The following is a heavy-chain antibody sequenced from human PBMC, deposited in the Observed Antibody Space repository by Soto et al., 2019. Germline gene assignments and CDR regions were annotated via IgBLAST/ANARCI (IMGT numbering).Heavy chain of an antibody. D-gene: IGHD3-10*01. Sequence: QLTLKESGPRLVKPTQTLTLTCTFSGFSLGTSGIGVGWVRQPPGTALERLALIYWDDDKRYSPSLKSRLTLTKVTSKNQVVLTVTNMDPVDTATYYCAHRLSRTPASGSGSWGPYYFDYWGQGTLVTVSS. CDR3: AHRLSRTPASGSGSWGPYYFDY. J-gene: IGHJ4*02. CDR1: GFSLGTSGIG. CDR2: IYWDDDK. V-gene: IGHV2-5*02.